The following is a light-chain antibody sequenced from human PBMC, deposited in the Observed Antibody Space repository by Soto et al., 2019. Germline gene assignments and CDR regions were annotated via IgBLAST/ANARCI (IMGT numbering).Light chain of an antibody. Sequence: DIVMTQSPDSLAVSLGERATINCKSSQSVLYSSNNKNYLAWYQQKPGQPPKLLIYWASTRESGVPDRFSGSGSGTDFAHTISSLQAEDVAGYYCQQYYRRWTFGKGTKVQIK. V-gene: IGKV4-1*01. CDR1: QSVLYSSNNKNY. CDR3: QQYYRRWT. CDR2: WAS. J-gene: IGKJ1*01.